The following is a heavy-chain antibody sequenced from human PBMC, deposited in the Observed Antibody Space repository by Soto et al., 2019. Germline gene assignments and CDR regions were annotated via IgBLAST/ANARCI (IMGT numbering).Heavy chain of an antibody. CDR3: TRGANRGWGGFDY. CDR1: GYTLTSHD. D-gene: IGHD3-10*01. J-gene: IGHJ4*02. Sequence: QVQLVQSGAEVKKPGASVKVSCKASGYTLTSHDINWVRQAPGQGLEWMGWMNPKTTNTGLAQMFQGRVTMTGDTSINTTYMELNSLRSEDSAVYYCTRGANRGWGGFDYWGQGTLVTVSS. CDR2: MNPKTTNT. V-gene: IGHV1-8*01.